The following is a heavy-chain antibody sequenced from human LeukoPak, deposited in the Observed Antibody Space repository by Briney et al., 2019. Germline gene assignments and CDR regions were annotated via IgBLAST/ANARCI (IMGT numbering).Heavy chain of an antibody. J-gene: IGHJ4*02. D-gene: IGHD3-3*01. CDR3: ARDYDFWSGIFDY. V-gene: IGHV4-34*01. CDR1: GGSFSGYY. Sequence: PSETLSLTXAVYGGSFSGYYWSWIRQPPGKGLEWIGEINHSGSTNYNPSLKSRVTISVDTSKNQFSLKLSSVTAADTAVYYCARDYDFWSGIFDYWGQGTLVTVSS. CDR2: INHSGST.